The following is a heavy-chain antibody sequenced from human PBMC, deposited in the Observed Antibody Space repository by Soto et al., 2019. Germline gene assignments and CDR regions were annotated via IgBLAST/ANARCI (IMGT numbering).Heavy chain of an antibody. J-gene: IGHJ4*02. V-gene: IGHV4-39*01. D-gene: IGHD7-27*01. CDR2: IYYSGST. CDR3: ARSLGRTYFDV. Sequence: SETLSRTCTVSGGSISSSIYYGVWIRQPPGKGLEWIGSIYYSGSTYYNPSLKSRVTISVDTSKNQFSLKLSSVTAADTAVYYCARSLGRTYFDVWGQGTLVTVSS. CDR1: GGSISSSIYY.